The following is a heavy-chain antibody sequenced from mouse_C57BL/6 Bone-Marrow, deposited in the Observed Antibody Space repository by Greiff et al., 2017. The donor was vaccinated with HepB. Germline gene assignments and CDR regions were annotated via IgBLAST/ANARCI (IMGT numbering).Heavy chain of an antibody. CDR1: GFSFNTYA. Sequence: EVMLVESGGGLVQPKGSLKLSCAASGFSFNTYAMNWVRQAPGKGLEWVARIRSKSNNYATYYADSVKDRFTISRDDSESMIYLQMNNLKTEDTAMYYCVRLKRFAYWGQGTLVTVSA. CDR3: VRLKRFAY. V-gene: IGHV10-1*01. J-gene: IGHJ3*01. CDR2: IRSKSNNYAT.